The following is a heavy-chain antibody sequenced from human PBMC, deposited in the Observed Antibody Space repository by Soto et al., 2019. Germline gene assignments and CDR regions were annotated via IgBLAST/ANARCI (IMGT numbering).Heavy chain of an antibody. Sequence: PGGSLRLSCAASGFTFSSYGMHWVRQAPGKGPEWVAVISYDGSNKYYADSVKGRFTISRDSSKNTLYLQMNSLRAEDTAVYYCAKDQSTAATNFDYWGQGTLVTVSS. V-gene: IGHV3-30*18. J-gene: IGHJ4*02. CDR2: ISYDGSNK. CDR1: GFTFSSYG. D-gene: IGHD6-13*01. CDR3: AKDQSTAATNFDY.